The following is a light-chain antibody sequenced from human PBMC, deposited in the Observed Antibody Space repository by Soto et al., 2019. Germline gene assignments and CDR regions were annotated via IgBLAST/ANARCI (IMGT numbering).Light chain of an antibody. V-gene: IGKV1-5*03. CDR1: QNIRSW. Sequence: IQMTQSPSTLSASVGDRVTITCRASQNIRSWLAWYQQKPGKAPRLLIYKASSLESGVPSRFSGSGSGTEFTLTISSLQSADSAVYYCQQYSNWPPFTFGQGTRLEI. J-gene: IGKJ5*01. CDR3: QQYSNWPPFT. CDR2: KAS.